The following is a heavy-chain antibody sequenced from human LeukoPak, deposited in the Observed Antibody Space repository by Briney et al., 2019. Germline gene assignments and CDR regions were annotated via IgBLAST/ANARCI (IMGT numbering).Heavy chain of an antibody. CDR3: VRDFAFGFCNTTTCRYPFDS. Sequence: GGSLRLSCAASGFNFRGYNMNWVRQAPGKGLEWVSSMSSSSTYIYYADSIKGRFTISREDDRSLLYLQMDSMRAEDTAVYYCVRDFAFGFCNTTTCRYPFDSWGQGTLVTVSS. CDR2: MSSSSTYI. D-gene: IGHD3-16*01. V-gene: IGHV3-21*06. J-gene: IGHJ4*02. CDR1: GFNFRGYN.